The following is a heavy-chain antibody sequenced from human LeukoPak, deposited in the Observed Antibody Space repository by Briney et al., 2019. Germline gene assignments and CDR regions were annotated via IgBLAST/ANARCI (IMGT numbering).Heavy chain of an antibody. CDR3: ARGLLYSSSSVSDY. CDR2: ISAYNGNT. Sequence: ASVKVSCKASGYTFTSYGISWVRQAPGQGLEWMGWISAYNGNTNYAQKVQGRVTMTTDTSTSTAYMELRSLRSDDTAVYYCARGLLYSSSSVSDYWGQGTLVTVSS. V-gene: IGHV1-18*01. J-gene: IGHJ4*02. CDR1: GYTFTSYG. D-gene: IGHD6-6*01.